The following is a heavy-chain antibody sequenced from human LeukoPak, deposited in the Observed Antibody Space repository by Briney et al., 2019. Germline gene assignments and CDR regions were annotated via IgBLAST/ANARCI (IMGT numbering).Heavy chain of an antibody. CDR2: ISYDGSNT. CDR1: GFTFSRYA. Sequence: GGSLRLSCAASGFTFSRYAMHWVRQAPGKGLEWVAVISYDGSNTYYADSVKGRFTISRDNSKNTLYLQMNSLRAEDTAVYYCARDTAAFDIWGQGTMVTVSS. J-gene: IGHJ3*02. CDR3: ARDTAAFDI. V-gene: IGHV3-30*04.